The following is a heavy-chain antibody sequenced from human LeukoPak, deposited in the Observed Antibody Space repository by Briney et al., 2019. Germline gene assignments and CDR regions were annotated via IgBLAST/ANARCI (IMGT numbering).Heavy chain of an antibody. CDR3: ARDLRTDPFDY. D-gene: IGHD2-8*02. J-gene: IGHJ4*02. CDR2: IIPIFGTA. V-gene: IGHV1-69*05. CDR1: GGTFSSYA. Sequence: SVKVSCKASGGTFSSYAISWVRQAPGQGLEWMGGIIPIFGTANYAQKLQGRVTMTTDTSTSTAYMELRSLRSDDTAVYYCARDLRTDPFDYWGQGTLVTVSS.